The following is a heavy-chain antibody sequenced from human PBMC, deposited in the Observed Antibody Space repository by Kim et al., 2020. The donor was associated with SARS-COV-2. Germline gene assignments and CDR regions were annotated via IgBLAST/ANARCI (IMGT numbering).Heavy chain of an antibody. CDR2: IYYSGST. J-gene: IGHJ6*02. CDR3: ARDTAMASYYDYGMDV. Sequence: SETLSLTCTVSGGSISSSSYYWGWIRQPPGKGLEWIGSIYYSGSTYYNPSLKSRVTISVDTSKNQFSLKLSSVTAADTAVYYCARDTAMASYYDYGMDVWGQGTTVTVSS. D-gene: IGHD5-18*01. CDR1: GGSISSSSYY. V-gene: IGHV4-39*01.